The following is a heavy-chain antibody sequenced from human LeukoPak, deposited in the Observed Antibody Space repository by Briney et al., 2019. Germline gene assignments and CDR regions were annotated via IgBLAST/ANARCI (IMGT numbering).Heavy chain of an antibody. CDR1: GFTFSSYA. J-gene: IGHJ4*02. V-gene: IGHV3-23*01. CDR3: AKDLHYYDSGGYLVR. D-gene: IGHD3-22*01. CDR2: ISGSGGST. Sequence: GGSLRLSCAASGFTFSSYAMSWVRQAPGKGLEWVSAISGSGGSTYYADSVKGRFTISRDNSKNTLCLQMNSLRAEDTAVYYCAKDLHYYDSGGYLVRWGQGTLVTVSS.